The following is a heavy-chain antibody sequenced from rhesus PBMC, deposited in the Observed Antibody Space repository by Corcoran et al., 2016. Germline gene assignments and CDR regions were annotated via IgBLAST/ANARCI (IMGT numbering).Heavy chain of an antibody. J-gene: IGHJ4*01. D-gene: IGHD1-26*01. CDR3: ASARRGVTGNTYFDY. CDR2: IYGNSAST. Sequence: QVQLQQWGEGLVKPSETLSLTCAVYGGSMSGYYYWSWVRQPLGKGQEWIGYIYGNSASTDSNPSLKSRVTISQDKSKNQFSLKLSSVTAADTAVYYCASARRGVTGNTYFDYWGQGVLVTVSS. CDR1: GGSMSGYYY. V-gene: IGHV4-73*01.